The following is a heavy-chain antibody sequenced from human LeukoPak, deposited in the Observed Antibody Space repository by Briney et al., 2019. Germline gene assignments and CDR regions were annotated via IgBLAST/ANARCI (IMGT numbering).Heavy chain of an antibody. J-gene: IGHJ4*02. CDR2: ISAYNGNT. D-gene: IGHD1-26*01. Sequence: ASVNLSYKASGYTFTSYGISWVRQAPGQGLEWMGWISAYNGNTNYAQKLQGRVTMTTDTSTSTAYMGLRSLRSDDTAVYYCARVHVGATDYWGQGTLVTVSS. CDR3: ARVHVGATDY. V-gene: IGHV1-18*01. CDR1: GYTFTSYG.